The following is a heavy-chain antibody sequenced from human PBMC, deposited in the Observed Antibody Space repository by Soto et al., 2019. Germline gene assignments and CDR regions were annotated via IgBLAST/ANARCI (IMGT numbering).Heavy chain of an antibody. CDR2: IYPGDSYT. CDR3: AASIFYYGMDV. V-gene: IGHV5-51*01. Sequence: GESLKSSCKGSGSTFTNYWIGWVRQMPGKGPEWMGIIYPGDSYTKYNPSFQGQVTISADKSITTTCLQWSSLKASDTAIYYCAASIFYYGMDVWGQGTTVTVSS. J-gene: IGHJ6*02. CDR1: GSTFTNYW.